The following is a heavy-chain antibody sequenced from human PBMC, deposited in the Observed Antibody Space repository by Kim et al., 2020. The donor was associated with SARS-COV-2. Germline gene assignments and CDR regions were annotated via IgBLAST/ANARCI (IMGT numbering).Heavy chain of an antibody. D-gene: IGHD3-3*02. J-gene: IGHJ4*02. V-gene: IGHV3-43*01. Sequence: YADSMKRRFTNSRDNSKNSLYLQMNSLRTEDTALYYCAKDILDRMDAFDYWGQGTLVTVSS. CDR3: AKDILDRMDAFDY.